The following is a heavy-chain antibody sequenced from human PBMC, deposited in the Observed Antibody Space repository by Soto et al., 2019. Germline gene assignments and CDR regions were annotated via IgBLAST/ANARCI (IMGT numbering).Heavy chain of an antibody. CDR1: GFTFSNYG. V-gene: IGHV3-30*18. CDR2: LSYEGSNK. CDR3: AKDFRAIGPHYFDY. D-gene: IGHD3-22*01. J-gene: IGHJ4*02. Sequence: GGSLRLSCAASGFTFSNYGMHWVRQAPGKGLEWVAVLSYEGSNKYYADSVKGRFTISRDNSKNTLYLQMNSLRAEDTAVYYCAKDFRAIGPHYFDYWGQGTLVTVSS.